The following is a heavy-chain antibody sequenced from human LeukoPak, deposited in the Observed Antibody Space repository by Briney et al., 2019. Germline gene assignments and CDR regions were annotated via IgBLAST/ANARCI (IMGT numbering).Heavy chain of an antibody. CDR3: ARIIRGSSPRFDP. CDR1: GYSFTSYW. D-gene: IGHD6-6*01. CDR2: IYPGDSDT. Sequence: KPGESLKISCKGSGYSFTSYWIGWVRQMPGKGLEWMGIIYPGDSDTRYSPSFQGQVTISADKSISTAYLQWSSLKASDIAMYYCARIIRGSSPRFDPWGQGTLVTVSS. J-gene: IGHJ5*02. V-gene: IGHV5-51*01.